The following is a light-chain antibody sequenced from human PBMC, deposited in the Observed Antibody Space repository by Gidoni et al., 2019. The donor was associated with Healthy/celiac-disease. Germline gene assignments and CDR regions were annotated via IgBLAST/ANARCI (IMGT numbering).Light chain of an antibody. Sequence: DIHMTQSPSTLSASVGDRVTITCRASQSISSWLAWYQQKPGKAPKLLIYKASSLESGVPSRFSGSGSGTEFNLTISRLQPDDFATYYCQQYNSYSRTCGQGTKVEIK. V-gene: IGKV1-5*03. CDR1: QSISSW. J-gene: IGKJ1*01. CDR3: QQYNSYSRT. CDR2: KAS.